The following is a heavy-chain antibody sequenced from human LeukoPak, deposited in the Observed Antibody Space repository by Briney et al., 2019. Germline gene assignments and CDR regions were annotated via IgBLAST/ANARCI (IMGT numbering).Heavy chain of an antibody. J-gene: IGHJ4*02. CDR2: IYYSGST. D-gene: IGHD6-19*01. CDR1: GGYIRSYY. CDR3: ARGTLYRGWSYYLDF. V-gene: IGHV4-59*12. Sequence: SETLSLTCTVSGGYIRSYYWSWIRQPPGKGLEWIGYIYYSGSTNYKSSLKSRVTISVDMSKNHFSLRLRSVTAADTAMYYCARGTLYRGWSYYLDFWGQGSQVTVSS.